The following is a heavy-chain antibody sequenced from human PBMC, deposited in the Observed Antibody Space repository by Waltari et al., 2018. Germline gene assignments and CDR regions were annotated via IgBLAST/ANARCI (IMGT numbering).Heavy chain of an antibody. D-gene: IGHD6-13*01. V-gene: IGHV4-4*08. CDR3: ARDTALRPAAGPDAYDV. CDR2: IHRSGAA. CDR1: DGAIGNFY. J-gene: IGHJ3*01. Sequence: QVQLQESGPGLLKPSETLSLTCSVSDGAIGNFYWTWIRQPPGKGLEWIGYIHRSGAAKYRPSRKSLVTISIDASMSHFSLRLTSVTAADTATYFCARDTALRPAAGPDAYDVWGQGTLVTVS.